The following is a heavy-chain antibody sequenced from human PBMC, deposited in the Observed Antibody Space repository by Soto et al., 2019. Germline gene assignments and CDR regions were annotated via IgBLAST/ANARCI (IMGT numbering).Heavy chain of an antibody. D-gene: IGHD1-26*01. CDR1: GFNFSTYA. Sequence: GGSLRLSCAASGFNFSTYAMDWVRQAPGKGLEWVAVMSYDGSNTYYADSVKGRFTISRDNSENTLYLQMNSLRPADTGVYYCAKRKSGAPVSYFDFWGQGTLVTVSS. V-gene: IGHV3-30*18. J-gene: IGHJ4*02. CDR3: AKRKSGAPVSYFDF. CDR2: MSYDGSNT.